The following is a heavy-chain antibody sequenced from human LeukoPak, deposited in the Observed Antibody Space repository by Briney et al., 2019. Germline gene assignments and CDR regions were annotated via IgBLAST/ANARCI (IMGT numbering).Heavy chain of an antibody. V-gene: IGHV3-11*04. J-gene: IGHJ4*02. CDR2: ISGSGSSI. CDR3: ARDALGLPAAY. Sequence: PGGSLILSCAASGFTFSDYYMSWIRQAPGKGLEWVSYISGSGSSIYYADSVKGRFTVSRDNAKNSLYLQMNTLRAEDTAVYYCARDALGLPAAYWGQGALATVSS. CDR1: GFTFSDYY. D-gene: IGHD3-16*01.